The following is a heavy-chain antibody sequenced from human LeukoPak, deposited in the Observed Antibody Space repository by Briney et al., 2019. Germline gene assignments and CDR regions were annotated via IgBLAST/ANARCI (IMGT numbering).Heavy chain of an antibody. CDR1: GFTFSTYS. CDR3: ARDLELATTYFDY. J-gene: IGHJ4*02. D-gene: IGHD5-24*01. V-gene: IGHV3-30*03. CDR2: ISYDGSKK. Sequence: GGSLRLSCTASGFTFSTYSMNWVRQAPGKGLEWVAVISYDGSKKYYADSVKGRFTISRDNSKNTLYLQMNSLRAEDTAVYYCARDLELATTYFDYWGQGTLVTVSS.